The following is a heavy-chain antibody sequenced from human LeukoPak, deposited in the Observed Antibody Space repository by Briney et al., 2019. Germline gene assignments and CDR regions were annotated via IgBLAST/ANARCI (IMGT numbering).Heavy chain of an antibody. V-gene: IGHV4-30-2*01. J-gene: IGHJ4*02. CDR2: IYHSGST. CDR3: ARDKQPGDY. CDR1: GGSISSGGYS. D-gene: IGHD5-18*01. Sequence: SQTLSLTCAVSGGSISSGGYSWSWIRQPPGKGLEWIGYIYHSGSTYYNPSLKSRVTISVDRSKNQFSLKLSSVTAADTAVYYCARDKQPGDYWGQGTLVTVSS.